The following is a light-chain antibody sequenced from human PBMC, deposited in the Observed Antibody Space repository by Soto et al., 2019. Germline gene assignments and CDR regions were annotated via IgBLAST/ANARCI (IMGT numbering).Light chain of an antibody. CDR2: GAS. Sequence: EIVMTQSPATLSVSPGERATLSCRASQSVSSNLAWYQQKPGQAPRLLFYGASTRATGIPARFSGSGSGTEFTLTISSPQSEDFAVYYCQQYNDWPRTFGQGTKVEVK. V-gene: IGKV3-15*01. CDR1: QSVSSN. CDR3: QQYNDWPRT. J-gene: IGKJ1*01.